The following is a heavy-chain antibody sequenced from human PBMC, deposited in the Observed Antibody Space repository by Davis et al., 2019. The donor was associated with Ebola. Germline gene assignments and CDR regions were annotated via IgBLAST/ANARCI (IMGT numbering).Heavy chain of an antibody. CDR3: ARATHFDY. J-gene: IGHJ4*02. CDR2: ISSSSSTI. CDR1: GFTFSSYS. Sequence: GGSLRLSCAASGFTFSSYSMNWVRQAPGKGLEWFSYISSSSSTIYYADSVKGRFTISRDNAKNTLYLQMNSLRAEDTAVYYCARATHFDYWGQGTLVTVSS. V-gene: IGHV3-48*01.